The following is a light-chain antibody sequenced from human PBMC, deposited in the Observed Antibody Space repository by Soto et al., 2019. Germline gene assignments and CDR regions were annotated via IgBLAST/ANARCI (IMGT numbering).Light chain of an antibody. V-gene: IGLV1-51*01. CDR3: AAWDDSLNGYV. CDR1: SSNIGSNY. Sequence: QSVLTQPPSVSAAPGQNVTISCSGSSSNIGSNYVSWYEQFPGKAPKLLLHDDDKRPSGIPERFSGSKSGTSATLVISGLQTGDEADYYCAAWDDSLNGYVFGTGTKLTVL. J-gene: IGLJ1*01. CDR2: DDD.